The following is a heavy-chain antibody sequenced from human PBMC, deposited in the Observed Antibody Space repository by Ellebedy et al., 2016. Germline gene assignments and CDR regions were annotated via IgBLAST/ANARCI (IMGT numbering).Heavy chain of an antibody. CDR3: YYGHYSGS. Sequence: GGSLRLXXAPSGLTVSSFFMGWVRQAPGKGLEWVSTMRGDGAKTHLADSVKDRFTMSRDIPKNTVYLQMNRLRAEDTAVYYCYYGHYSGSWGQGTLVTVSS. J-gene: IGHJ4*02. V-gene: IGHV3-23*01. D-gene: IGHD4-17*01. CDR2: MRGDGAKT. CDR1: GLTVSSFF.